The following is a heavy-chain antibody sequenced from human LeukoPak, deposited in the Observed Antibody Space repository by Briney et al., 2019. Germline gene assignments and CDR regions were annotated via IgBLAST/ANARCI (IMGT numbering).Heavy chain of an antibody. V-gene: IGHV1-2*02. CDR2: INPNSGGT. CDR1: GYTFTGYY. D-gene: IGHD3-10*01. Sequence: ASVKVSCKASGYTFTGYYMHWVRQAPGQGLEWMGWINPNSGGTNYAQKFQGRVTMTRNTSISTAYMELSSLRSEDTAVYYCARPSSGFGELPLDYWGQGTLVTVSS. J-gene: IGHJ4*02. CDR3: ARPSSGFGELPLDY.